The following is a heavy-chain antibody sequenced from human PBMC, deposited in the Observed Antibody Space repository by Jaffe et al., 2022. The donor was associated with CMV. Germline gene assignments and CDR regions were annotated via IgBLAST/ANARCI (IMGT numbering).Heavy chain of an antibody. CDR2: IYYSGST. V-gene: IGHV4-39*01. CDR1: GGSISSSSYY. D-gene: IGHD6-6*01. Sequence: QLQLQESGPGLVKPSETLSLTCTVSGGSISSSSYYWGWIRQPPGKGLEWIGSIYYSGSTYYNPSLKSRVTISVDTSKNQFSLKLSSVTAADTAVYYCARPKFGSSNRRSYYYYYYMDVWGKGTTVTVSS. CDR3: ARPKFGSSNRRSYYYYYYMDV. J-gene: IGHJ6*03.